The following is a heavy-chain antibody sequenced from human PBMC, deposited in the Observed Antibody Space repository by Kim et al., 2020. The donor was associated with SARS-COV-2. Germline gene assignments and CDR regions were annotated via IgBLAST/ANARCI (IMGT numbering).Heavy chain of an antibody. Sequence: SVKVSCKASGFTFTSSAVQWVRQARGQRLEWIGWIVVGSGNTNYAQKFQERVTITRDMSTSTAYMELISLRSEDTAVYYCAAFRPVPLPGPLSDRYYYDSSGYYLRDYYYGMDVWGQGTTVTVSS. CDR1: GFTFTSSA. V-gene: IGHV1-58*01. CDR3: AAFRPVPLPGPLSDRYYYDSSGYYLRDYYYGMDV. CDR2: IVVGSGNT. D-gene: IGHD3-22*01. J-gene: IGHJ6*02.